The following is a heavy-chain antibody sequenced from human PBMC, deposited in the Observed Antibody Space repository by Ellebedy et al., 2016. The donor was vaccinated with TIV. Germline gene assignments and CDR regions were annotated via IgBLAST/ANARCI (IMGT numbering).Heavy chain of an antibody. CDR1: GYTFTGYY. D-gene: IGHD3-22*01. J-gene: IGHJ4*02. CDR2: INPNSGGT. V-gene: IGHV1-2*02. CDR3: ARDLGYYDSSGYDY. Sequence: ASVKVSCKASGYTFTGYYIHWVRQAPGQGLEWMGWINPNSGGTNYAQKFQGRVTMTRDTSTSTVYMELSSLRSEDTAVYYCARDLGYYDSSGYDYWGQGTLVTVSS.